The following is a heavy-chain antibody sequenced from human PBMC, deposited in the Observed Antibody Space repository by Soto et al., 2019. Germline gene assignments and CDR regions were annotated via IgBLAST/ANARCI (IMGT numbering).Heavy chain of an antibody. Sequence: SQTLSLTCTVSSGSISSSYYYWGWIRQPPGKGLEWIGAIYHSGSTYYDPSLKSRVTISVDRSKNQFSLKLSSVTAADTAVYYCAREISHDYGDYVEYYFDYWGQGTLVTVSS. D-gene: IGHD4-17*01. CDR1: SGSISSSYYY. CDR2: IYHSGST. CDR3: AREISHDYGDYVEYYFDY. J-gene: IGHJ4*02. V-gene: IGHV4-39*07.